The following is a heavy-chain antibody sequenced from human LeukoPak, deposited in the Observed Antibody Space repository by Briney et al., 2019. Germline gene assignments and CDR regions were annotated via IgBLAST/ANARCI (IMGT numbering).Heavy chain of an antibody. CDR1: GFTFSSYA. Sequence: GGSLRLSCAASGFTFSSYAMSWVRQAPGKGREWVSAISGSGGSTYYADSVKGRFTISRDNSKKTLYLQMNSLRAEDTAVYYCAIDEYSSSYWGQGTLVTVSS. V-gene: IGHV3-23*01. D-gene: IGHD6-6*01. J-gene: IGHJ4*02. CDR2: ISGSGGST. CDR3: AIDEYSSSY.